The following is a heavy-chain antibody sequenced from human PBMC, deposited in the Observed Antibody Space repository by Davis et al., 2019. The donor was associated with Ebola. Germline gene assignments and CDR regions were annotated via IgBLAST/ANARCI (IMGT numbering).Heavy chain of an antibody. CDR3: ARQNMGGDIVVVVAAFDY. CDR1: GGSFSAYY. V-gene: IGHV4-34*01. J-gene: IGHJ4*02. Sequence: MPSETLSLTCAVYGGSFSAYYWSWIRQPPGKGLEWIGEINHSGSTNYNPSLKSRVTISVDTSKNQFSLKLSSVTAADTAVYYCARQNMGGDIVVVVAAFDYWGQGTLVTVSS. D-gene: IGHD2-15*01. CDR2: INHSGST.